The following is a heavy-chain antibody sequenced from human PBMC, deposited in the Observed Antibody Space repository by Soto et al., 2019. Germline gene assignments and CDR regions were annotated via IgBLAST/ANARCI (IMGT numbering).Heavy chain of an antibody. CDR2: IYHSGST. CDR3: ARTPER. J-gene: IGHJ4*02. V-gene: IGHV4-30-2*01. Sequence: QLQLQESGSGLVKPSQTLSLTCAVSGVTISSGGYSWRWLRQPPGKGLEWIGYIYHSGSTYYNPSLQSRVTTSVDRYTNQFSLTLRSVTAADTAVYYGARTPERWGQGTLVAFSS. CDR1: GVTISSGGYS. D-gene: IGHD1-1*01.